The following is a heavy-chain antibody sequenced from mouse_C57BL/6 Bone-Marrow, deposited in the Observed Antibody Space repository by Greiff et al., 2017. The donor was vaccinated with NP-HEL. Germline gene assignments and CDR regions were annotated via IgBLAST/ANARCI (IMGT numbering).Heavy chain of an antibody. D-gene: IGHD2-2*01. CDR2: ISYDGSN. Sequence: EVQLQESGPGLVKPSQSLSLTCSVTGYSITSGYYWNWIRQFPGNKLEWMGYISYDGSNNYNPSLKNRISITRDTSKNQFFLKLNSVTTEDTATYYCAIYGHDAMDYWGQGTSVTVSS. J-gene: IGHJ4*01. V-gene: IGHV3-6*01. CDR3: AIYGHDAMDY. CDR1: GYSITSGYY.